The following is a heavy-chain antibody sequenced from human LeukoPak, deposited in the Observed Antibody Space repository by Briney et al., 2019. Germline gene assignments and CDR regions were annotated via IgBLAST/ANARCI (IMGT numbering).Heavy chain of an antibody. V-gene: IGHV4-39*01. Sequence: SETLSLTCTVSGGSISSSSYYWGWIRQPPGKGLEWIGSIYYSGSTYYNPSLKSRVTISVDTSKNQFSLKLGSVTAADTAVYYCATRPYGSGSYYNGAYYFDYWGQGTLVTVSS. CDR1: GGSISSSSYY. J-gene: IGHJ4*02. D-gene: IGHD3-10*01. CDR3: ATRPYGSGSYYNGAYYFDY. CDR2: IYYSGST.